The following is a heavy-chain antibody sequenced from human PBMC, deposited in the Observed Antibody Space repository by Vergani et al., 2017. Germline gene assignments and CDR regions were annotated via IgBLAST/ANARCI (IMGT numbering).Heavy chain of an antibody. Sequence: QLVESGGGLVQPGRSLRLSCAASGFTFDDYAMHWVRQAPGKGLEWVSAINWNSETITYADSVKGRFTISRDNAMNTVHLQMTNVRAEDTAVYFCARDGAGTIDFDYWGPGILVTVSS. CDR3: ARDGAGTIDFDY. D-gene: IGHD1-26*01. CDR2: INWNSETI. J-gene: IGHJ4*02. V-gene: IGHV3-9*01. CDR1: GFTFDDYA.